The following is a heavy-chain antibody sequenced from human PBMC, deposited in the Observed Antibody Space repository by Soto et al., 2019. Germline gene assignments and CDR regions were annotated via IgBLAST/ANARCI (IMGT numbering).Heavy chain of an antibody. CDR3: ASDAPRALEFDY. Sequence: SETLSLPCPASVGSISSGEYYCNWNCQPPGKGLEWIGYIYYSGSAYYNPSLRGRVTISVDTSKNQFSLKLSPVTAADTAVYYCASDAPRALEFDYWGQGTLVAVAS. CDR1: VGSISSGEYY. J-gene: IGHJ4*02. CDR2: IYYSGSA. V-gene: IGHV4-30-4*01.